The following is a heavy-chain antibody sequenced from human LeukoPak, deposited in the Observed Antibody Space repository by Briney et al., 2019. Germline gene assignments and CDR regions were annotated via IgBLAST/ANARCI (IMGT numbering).Heavy chain of an antibody. CDR1: VYTFTNYA. CDR2: MSTYNGNT. V-gene: IGHV1-18*01. J-gene: IGHJ4*02. CDR3: ARAGFLTWTSYYFDY. Sequence: ASVKVSCKASVYTFTNYAISWVRQAPGQGLEWMGWMSTYNGNTKYAQKLQGRVAMTTDTSTNTDYIELRSVRAEDTARYFCARAGFLTWTSYYFDYWGQGTLVTVSS. D-gene: IGHD3-9*01.